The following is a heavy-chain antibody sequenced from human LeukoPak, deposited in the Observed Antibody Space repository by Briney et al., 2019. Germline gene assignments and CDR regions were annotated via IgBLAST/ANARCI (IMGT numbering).Heavy chain of an antibody. V-gene: IGHV4-38-2*02. J-gene: IGHJ4*02. CDR1: GHSISSGYF. D-gene: IGHD2-21*02. CDR2: ISYSGST. CDR3: ARRNCYSDCYFDY. Sequence: PSETLSLTCTVSGHSISSGYFWGWIRQPPGKGLESIGTISYSGSTYYNPSLKSRVTISVDTSKNQFSLKLSSVTAADTAVYYCARRNCYSDCYFDYWGQGTLVTVSS.